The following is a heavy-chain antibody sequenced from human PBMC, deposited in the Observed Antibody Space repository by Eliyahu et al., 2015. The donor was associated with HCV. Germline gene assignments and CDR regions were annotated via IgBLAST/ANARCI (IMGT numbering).Heavy chain of an antibody. J-gene: IGHJ5*02. CDR1: GFTVSSNY. V-gene: IGHV3-53*01. CDR2: IYSGGST. Sequence: EVQLVESGGGLIQPGGSLRLSCAASGFTVSSNYMSWVRQAPGKGLEWVSVIYSGGSTYYADSVKGRFTISRDNSKNTLYLQMNSLRAEDTAVYYCARYGLLWFGELTPGFDPWGQGTLVTVSS. CDR3: ARYGLLWFGELTPGFDP. D-gene: IGHD3-10*01.